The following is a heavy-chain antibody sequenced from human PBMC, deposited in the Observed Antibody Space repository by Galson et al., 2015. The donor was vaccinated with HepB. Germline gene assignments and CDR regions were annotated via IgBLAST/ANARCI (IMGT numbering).Heavy chain of an antibody. CDR3: ARGPSLRFLGWLGYYYYGMDV. CDR2: MNPNSGNT. J-gene: IGHJ6*02. V-gene: IGHV1-8*01. CDR1: GYTFTSYD. Sequence: SVKVSCKASGYTFTSYDINWVRQATGQGLEWMGWMNPNSGNTGYAQKFQGRVTMTRNTSISTAYMELSSLRSEDTAVYYCARGPSLRFLGWLGYYYYGMDVWGQGTTVTVSS. D-gene: IGHD3-3*01.